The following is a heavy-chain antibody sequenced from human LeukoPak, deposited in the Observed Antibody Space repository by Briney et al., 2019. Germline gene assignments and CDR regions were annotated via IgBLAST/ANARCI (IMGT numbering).Heavy chain of an antibody. CDR2: ISAYNGNT. V-gene: IGHV1-18*01. D-gene: IGHD1-26*01. Sequence: ASVSVSCKASGYTFTSYGISWVRQAPGQGLEWMGWISAYNGNTNYAQKLQGRVTMTRDTSTSTVYMELSSLRSEDTAVYYCARDGVYIYSGSYKYFQHWGQGTLVTVSS. J-gene: IGHJ1*01. CDR3: ARDGVYIYSGSYKYFQH. CDR1: GYTFTSYG.